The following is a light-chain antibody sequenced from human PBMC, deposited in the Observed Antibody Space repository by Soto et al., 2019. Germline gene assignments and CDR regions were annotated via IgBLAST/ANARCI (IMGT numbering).Light chain of an antibody. CDR1: RSNIGSYT. J-gene: IGLJ2*01. CDR3: SSWHGTLNGVV. Sequence: QSVLTQPPSASGTPGQRVTISCSGSRSNIGSYTVNWYQQLPGTAPKLLIYGDSQRPSGVPDRFSGSKSGTSASLAISGLQSEDEADYYCSSWHGTLNGVVFGGGTQLTVL. V-gene: IGLV1-44*01. CDR2: GDS.